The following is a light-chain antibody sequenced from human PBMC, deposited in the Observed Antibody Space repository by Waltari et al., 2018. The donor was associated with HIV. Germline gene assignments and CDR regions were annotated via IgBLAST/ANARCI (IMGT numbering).Light chain of an antibody. CDR2: ANT. V-gene: IGLV1-40*01. CDR3: QSYDTSLSGYV. Sequence: QSVLTQPPSVSGAPGPRVTISCRGSSSNLGGTYNVHWYQQLPGAAPKLLIYANTNRPSGVPDRFSGSKSGTSASLAITGLRAEDEADYYCQSYDTSLSGYVFGTGTKVTVL. CDR1: SSNLGGTYN. J-gene: IGLJ1*01.